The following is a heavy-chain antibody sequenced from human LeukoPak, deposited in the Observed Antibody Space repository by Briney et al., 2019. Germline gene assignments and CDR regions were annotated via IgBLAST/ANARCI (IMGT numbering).Heavy chain of an antibody. CDR3: ARDRAVVVAATGH. D-gene: IGHD2-15*01. Sequence: GASVKVSCKASGYTFTTYGISWVRQAPGQGLEWMGWISPYNGNTNYAQKLQGRVTMTTDTSTSTAYMELRSLRSDDTAVYYCARDRAVVVAATGHWGQGTLVTVSS. CDR2: ISPYNGNT. V-gene: IGHV1-18*01. CDR1: GYTFTTYG. J-gene: IGHJ4*02.